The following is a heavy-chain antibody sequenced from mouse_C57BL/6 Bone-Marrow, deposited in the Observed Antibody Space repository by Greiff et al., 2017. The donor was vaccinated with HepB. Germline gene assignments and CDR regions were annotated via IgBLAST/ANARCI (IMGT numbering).Heavy chain of an antibody. CDR1: GFTFRSYG. CDR3: ERDGVNTVVATRYFDV. CDR2: ISSGGSYT. J-gene: IGHJ1*01. D-gene: IGHD1-1*01. V-gene: IGHV5-6*01. Sequence: EVKLMESGGDLVKPGGSLKLSCAASGFTFRSYGMSWVRQTPDKRLEWVATISSGGSYTYYPDSVKGRFTISRDNAKNTLYLQMSSLKSEDTAMYYCERDGVNTVVATRYFDVWGAGTTVTVSS.